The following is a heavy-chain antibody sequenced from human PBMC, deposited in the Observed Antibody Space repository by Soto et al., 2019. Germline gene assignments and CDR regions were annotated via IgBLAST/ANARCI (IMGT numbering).Heavy chain of an antibody. V-gene: IGHV1-3*01. J-gene: IGHJ4*02. D-gene: IGHD3-22*01. Sequence: ASVKVSCKASGYTFTSYSMHWVRQAPGQRREWMGWFNAGSGNTKYSQKFQDRVTISRDNSKNTLYLQMNSLRAEDTAVYYCAREHSDSSGYPLDYWGQGTLVTVSS. CDR1: GYTFTSYS. CDR3: AREHSDSSGYPLDY. CDR2: FNAGSGNT.